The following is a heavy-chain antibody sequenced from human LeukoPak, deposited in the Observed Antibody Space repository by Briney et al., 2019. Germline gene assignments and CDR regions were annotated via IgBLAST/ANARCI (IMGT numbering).Heavy chain of an antibody. CDR3: AKVGSGGYFDY. CDR2: IRSDGSIK. V-gene: IGHV3-30*02. J-gene: IGHJ4*02. CDR1: GFIFSNYG. D-gene: IGHD3-10*01. Sequence: GGSLRLSCAASGFIFSNYGMDWVRQAPGKGLEWVAFIRSDGSIKYYADSVKGRFTISRDNSKNTLYLQMNSLRAEDTAVYYCAKVGSGGYFDYWGQGTLVTVSS.